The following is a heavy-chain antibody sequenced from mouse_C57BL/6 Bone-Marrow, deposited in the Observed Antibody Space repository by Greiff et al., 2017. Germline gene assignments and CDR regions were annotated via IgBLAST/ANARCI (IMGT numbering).Heavy chain of an antibody. CDR2: INPGSGGT. CDR3: ARIYPWFAY. D-gene: IGHD2-3*01. Sequence: VQLQQSGAELVRPGTSVKVSCKASGYAFTNYLIEWVKQRPGQGLEWIGVINPGSGGTNYNEKFKGKATLTADKSSSTAYMQLISLTSEDSAVYFCARIYPWFAYWGQGTLVTVSA. V-gene: IGHV1-54*01. CDR1: GYAFTNYL. J-gene: IGHJ3*01.